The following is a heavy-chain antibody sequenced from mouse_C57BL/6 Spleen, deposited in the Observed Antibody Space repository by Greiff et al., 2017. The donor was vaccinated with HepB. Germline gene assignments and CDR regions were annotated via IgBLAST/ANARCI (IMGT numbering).Heavy chain of an antibody. V-gene: IGHV1-55*01. J-gene: IGHJ2*01. CDR2: IYPGSGST. CDR1: GYTFTSYW. Sequence: QVQLQQPGAELVKPGASVKMSCKASGYTFTSYWITWVKQRPGQGLEWIGDIYPGSGSTNYNEKFKSKATLTVDTSSSTAYMQLSSLTSEDSAVYYCARTPAYYSNYEYYFDYWGQGTTLTVSS. D-gene: IGHD2-5*01. CDR3: ARTPAYYSNYEYYFDY.